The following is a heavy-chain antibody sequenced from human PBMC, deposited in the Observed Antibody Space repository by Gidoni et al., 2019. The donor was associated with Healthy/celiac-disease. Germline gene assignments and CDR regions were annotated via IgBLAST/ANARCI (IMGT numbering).Heavy chain of an antibody. V-gene: IGHV1-2*02. CDR1: GYTFTGYY. CDR2: INPNSGGT. Sequence: QVQLVQSGAEVKKPGASVKVSCKAPGYTFTGYYLHWVRQAPGQGLEWMGWINPNSGGTNDAQKFQGRVTMTRDTSISTAYMELSRLRSDDTAVYYCARDFGDYYDSSGRVDYWGQGTLVTVSS. J-gene: IGHJ4*02. D-gene: IGHD3-22*01. CDR3: ARDFGDYYDSSGRVDY.